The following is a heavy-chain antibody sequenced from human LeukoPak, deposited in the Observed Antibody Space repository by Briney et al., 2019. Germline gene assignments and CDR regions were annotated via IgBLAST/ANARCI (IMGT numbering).Heavy chain of an antibody. CDR2: INYSGNT. J-gene: IGHJ4*02. CDR3: TREGRQDHVYFVH. CDR1: GGSISSYN. D-gene: IGHD1-14*01. Sequence: SETLSLTCTVSGGSISSYNGSWIRQPPGKGLERIVYINYSGNTNYNPSLKSRVTMSVDTSKNQFSLKLSSVTAADPAMYYCTREGRQDHVYFVHWGEGALGTVSS. V-gene: IGHV4-59*01.